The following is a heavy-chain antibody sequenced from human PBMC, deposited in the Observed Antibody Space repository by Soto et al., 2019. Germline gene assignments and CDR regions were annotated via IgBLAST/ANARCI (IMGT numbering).Heavy chain of an antibody. CDR3: ARGVDLVGVSDAFDI. V-gene: IGHV3-53*04. CDR2: IYSGGST. J-gene: IGHJ3*02. D-gene: IGHD2-15*01. Sequence: GGSLRLSCAASGFTVSSNYMSWVRQAPGKGLEWVSVIYSGGSTYYADSVKGRFTISRHNSKNTLYLQMNSLRAEDTAVYYCARGVDLVGVSDAFDIWGQGTMVTVSS. CDR1: GFTVSSNY.